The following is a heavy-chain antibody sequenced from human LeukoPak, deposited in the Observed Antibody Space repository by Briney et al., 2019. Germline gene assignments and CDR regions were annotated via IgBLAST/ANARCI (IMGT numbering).Heavy chain of an antibody. CDR1: GGSIKSSIYY. D-gene: IGHD3-22*01. Sequence: PSETLSLTCTVSGGSIKSSIYYWGWIRQPPGKGLEWVGSIYHSGSTYYNPSLKSRVTISVDTSKNQFSLKLSSVTAADTAVYYCARWGTYYYDSSGYYRPDFVGYWGQGTLVTVSS. CDR3: ARWGTYYYDSSGYYRPDFVGY. V-gene: IGHV4-39*07. J-gene: IGHJ4*02. CDR2: IYHSGST.